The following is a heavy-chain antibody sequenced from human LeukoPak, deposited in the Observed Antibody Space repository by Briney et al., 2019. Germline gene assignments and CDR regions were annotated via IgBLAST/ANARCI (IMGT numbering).Heavy chain of an antibody. V-gene: IGHV3-33*01. CDR3: ARASGVFDY. CDR2: IWNDGINK. D-gene: IGHD3-10*01. Sequence: GGSLRLSCAASGFTFSICGMHWVRQAPGKGPEWVAAIWNDGINKYYVNSVKGRFTVSRDNSKNTLYLQMNSLRAEDTAVYYCARASGVFDYWGQGTLVTVSS. J-gene: IGHJ4*02. CDR1: GFTFSICG.